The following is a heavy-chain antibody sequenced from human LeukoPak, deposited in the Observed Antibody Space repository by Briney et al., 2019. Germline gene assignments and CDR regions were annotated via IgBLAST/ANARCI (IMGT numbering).Heavy chain of an antibody. J-gene: IGHJ4*02. CDR1: GGSISSSSYY. CDR3: ARGVDLYSNYFDY. CDR2: MDYSGST. V-gene: IGHV4-39*01. D-gene: IGHD4-11*01. Sequence: SETLSLTCTVSGGSISSSSYYWGWIRQPPGKGLEWIGSMDYSGSTYCNPSLKSRVTVSVDTSRNQFALKLSSVTAADTAVYYCARGVDLYSNYFDYWGQGTPVTVSS.